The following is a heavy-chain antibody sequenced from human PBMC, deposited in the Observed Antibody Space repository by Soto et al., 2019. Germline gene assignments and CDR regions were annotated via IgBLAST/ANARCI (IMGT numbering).Heavy chain of an antibody. Sequence: ESGGGLVQPGRSLRLSCAASGFTFDDYAMHWVRQAPGKGLEWVSGISWNSGSIGYADSVKGRFTISRDNAKNSLYLQMNSLRAEDTALYYCAKSALGYCSNFDYWGQGTLVTVSS. CDR1: GFTFDDYA. CDR2: ISWNSGSI. D-gene: IGHD2-2*01. CDR3: AKSALGYCSNFDY. J-gene: IGHJ4*02. V-gene: IGHV3-9*01.